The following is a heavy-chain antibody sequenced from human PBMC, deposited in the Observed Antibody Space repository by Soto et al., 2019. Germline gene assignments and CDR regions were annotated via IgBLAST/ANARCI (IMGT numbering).Heavy chain of an antibody. CDR3: ARSRGSYYPFDY. D-gene: IGHD1-26*01. J-gene: IGHJ4*02. CDR2: INHSGST. Sequence: SETLSLTCAVYGGSFSGYYWSWIRQPPGKGLEWIGEINHSGSTNYNPSLKSRDTISVDTSKNQFSPKLSSVTAADTAVYYCARSRGSYYPFDYWGQGTLVTVSS. V-gene: IGHV4-34*01. CDR1: GGSFSGYY.